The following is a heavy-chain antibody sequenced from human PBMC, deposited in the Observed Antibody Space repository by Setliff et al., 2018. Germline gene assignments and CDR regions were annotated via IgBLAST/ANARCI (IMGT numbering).Heavy chain of an antibody. J-gene: IGHJ6*03. Sequence: SETLSLTCSVLGDSLSSGTQYWAWIRQPPGKGLEWIGNINYSGSTYYNPSLKSRVTMSVDASRNQVSLKVTSVTAEDTAVYYCAKVDIDYIMTRDNTWQYIFYMDVWGRGTTV. CDR1: GDSLSSGTQY. CDR3: AKVDIDYIMTRDNTWQYIFYMDV. CDR2: INYSGST. V-gene: IGHV4-39*01. D-gene: IGHD5-12*01.